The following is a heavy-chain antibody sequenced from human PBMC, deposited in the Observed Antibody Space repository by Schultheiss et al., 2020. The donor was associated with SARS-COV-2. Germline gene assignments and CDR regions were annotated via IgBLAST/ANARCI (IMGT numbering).Heavy chain of an antibody. D-gene: IGHD3-10*01. Sequence: GGSLRLSCAASGFTFTNYVIHWVRQAPGKGLEWVAVIWSDGNYKYYSDSVKGRFTISRDNSKNTVYVEMNSLRAEDTAVYYCARDGYYSGSGSPRYYFDYWGQGTLVTVSS. CDR1: GFTFTNYV. V-gene: IGHV3-33*01. J-gene: IGHJ4*02. CDR3: ARDGYYSGSGSPRYYFDY. CDR2: IWSDGNYK.